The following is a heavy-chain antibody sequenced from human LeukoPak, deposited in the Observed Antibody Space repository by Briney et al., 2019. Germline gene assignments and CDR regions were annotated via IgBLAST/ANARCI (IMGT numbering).Heavy chain of an antibody. J-gene: IGHJ6*02. CDR3: VRHGLKGCSGGRCFTSFYYYGPDV. V-gene: IGHV5-51*01. CDR2: IFPGDSDI. CDR1: GSRFIDYW. Sequence: GASLQISCKGSGSRFIDYWIGWVRPLPGKGLEWMGIIFPGDSDINYSPSFQGQVTISADNSISTAYLQWSSLKASATAMYYCVRHGLKGCSGGRCFTSFYYYGPDVWGQGSTVTVSS. D-gene: IGHD2-15*01.